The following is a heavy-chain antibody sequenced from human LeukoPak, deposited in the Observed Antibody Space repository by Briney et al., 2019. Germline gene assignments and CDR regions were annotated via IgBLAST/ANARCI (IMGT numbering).Heavy chain of an antibody. CDR2: INHSGST. D-gene: IGHD3-22*01. CDR3: ARVSTTSSGYFPCDY. V-gene: IGHV4-34*01. J-gene: IGHJ4*02. Sequence: SETLSLTCAVYGGSFSGYYWSWLRQPPGKGLEWIGEINHSGSTNYNPSLKSRVTISVDTSKNQFFLKLSSVTAADTAVYYCARVSTTSSGYFPCDYWGQGTLVTVSS. CDR1: GGSFSGYY.